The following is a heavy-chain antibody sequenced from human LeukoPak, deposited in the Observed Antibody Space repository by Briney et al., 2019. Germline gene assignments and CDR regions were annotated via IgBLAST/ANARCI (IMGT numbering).Heavy chain of an antibody. CDR1: GASISSGSQY. CDR2: IYNSGST. D-gene: IGHD2-21*02. V-gene: IGHV4-61*02. J-gene: IGHJ4*02. Sequence: SETLSLTCTDSGASISSGSQYWRWTRHPAGKGLEWMGRIYNSGSTNYNPSLESRVTISLNMPNTQFSLKLSSVTAADTAGYYCARDGGLTYCGGDCYTGDYWGRGTLVTVSS. CDR3: ARDGGLTYCGGDCYTGDY.